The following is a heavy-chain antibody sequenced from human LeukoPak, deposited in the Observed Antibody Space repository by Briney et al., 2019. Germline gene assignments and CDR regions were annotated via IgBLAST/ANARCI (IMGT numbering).Heavy chain of an antibody. CDR2: IYYSGST. CDR1: GGSISSYY. J-gene: IGHJ4*02. V-gene: IGHV4-59*01. D-gene: IGHD3-10*01. Sequence: SETLSLTCTVSGGSISSYYWSWIRQPPGKGLERIGYIYYSGSTNYNPSLKSRVTISVDTSKNQFSLKLSSVTAADTAVYYCARLPWYYGSGYFDYWGQGTLVTVSS. CDR3: ARLPWYYGSGYFDY.